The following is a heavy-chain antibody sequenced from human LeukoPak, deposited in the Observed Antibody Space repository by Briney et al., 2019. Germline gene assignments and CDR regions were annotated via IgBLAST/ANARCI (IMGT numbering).Heavy chain of an antibody. J-gene: IGHJ4*02. D-gene: IGHD3-22*01. Sequence: PSETLSLTCTVSGGSISSYYWSWIRQPPGKGLEWIGYIYTSGSTNYNPSLKSRVTISVDTSKNQFSLKLSSVTAADTAVYYCARLTATPSSGYRHSYFDYWGQGTLVTVSS. CDR3: ARLTATPSSGYRHSYFDY. CDR1: GGSISSYY. CDR2: IYTSGST. V-gene: IGHV4-4*09.